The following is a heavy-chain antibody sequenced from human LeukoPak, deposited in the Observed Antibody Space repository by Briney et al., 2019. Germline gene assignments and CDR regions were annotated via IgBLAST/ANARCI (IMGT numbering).Heavy chain of an antibody. CDR1: GFTFSSYA. V-gene: IGHV3-30-3*01. CDR2: ISYDGSNK. J-gene: IGHJ6*02. D-gene: IGHD6-19*01. CDR3: ARDLAVAGASYYYGMDV. Sequence: GGSLRLSCAASGFTFSSYAMHWVRQAPGKGLEWVAVISYDGSNKYYADSVKGRFTISGDNSKNTLYLQMNSLRAEDTAVYYCARDLAVAGASYYYGMDVWGQGTTVTVSS.